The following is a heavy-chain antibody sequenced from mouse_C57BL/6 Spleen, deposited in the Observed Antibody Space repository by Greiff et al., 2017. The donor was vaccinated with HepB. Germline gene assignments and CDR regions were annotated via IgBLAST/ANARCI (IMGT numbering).Heavy chain of an antibody. CDR3: ARDLSLYPYFDY. J-gene: IGHJ2*01. D-gene: IGHD2-1*01. CDR2: ISDGGSYT. Sequence: DVHLVESGGGLVKPGGSLKLSCAASGFTFSSYAMSWVRQTPEKRLEWVATISDGGSYTYYPDNVKGRFTISRDNAKNNLYLQMSHLKSEDTAMYYCARDLSLYPYFDYWGQGTTLTVSS. V-gene: IGHV5-4*01. CDR1: GFTFSSYA.